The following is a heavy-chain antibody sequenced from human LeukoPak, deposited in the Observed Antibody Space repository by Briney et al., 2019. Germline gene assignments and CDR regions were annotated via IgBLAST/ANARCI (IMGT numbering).Heavy chain of an antibody. J-gene: IGHJ4*02. D-gene: IGHD6-13*01. V-gene: IGHV4-30-4*02. Sequence: PSETLSLTCTVSGASISSADYYWSWIRQPPGKGLEWVGYIYYSGSTYYNPSLDSRLTISLDMPNNQFSLRLSSVTAADTAVYYCALSSSSWSFYFDYWGQGTLVTVSS. CDR1: GASISSADYY. CDR2: IYYSGST. CDR3: ALSSSSWSFYFDY.